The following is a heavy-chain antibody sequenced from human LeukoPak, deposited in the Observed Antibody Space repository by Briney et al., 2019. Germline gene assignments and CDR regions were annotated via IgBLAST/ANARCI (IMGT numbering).Heavy chain of an antibody. V-gene: IGHV3-23*01. CDR3: AKDHQDIRHTFDY. D-gene: IGHD2-15*01. Sequence: PGGSLRLSCAASGFTFSSYAMSWVRQAPGKGLEWVSAISGSGGSIYYADSVKGRFTISRDNSKNTLYLQMNSLRAEDTAVYYCAKDHQDIRHTFDYWGQGTLVTVSS. CDR2: ISGSGGSI. J-gene: IGHJ4*02. CDR1: GFTFSSYA.